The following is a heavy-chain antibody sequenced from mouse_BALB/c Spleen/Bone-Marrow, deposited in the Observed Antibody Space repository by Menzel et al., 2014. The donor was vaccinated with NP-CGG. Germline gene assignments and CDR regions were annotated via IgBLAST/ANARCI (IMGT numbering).Heavy chain of an antibody. V-gene: IGHV1-80*01. J-gene: IGHJ4*01. Sequence: VQLQQSGAELVRPGSSVKISCKASGYSFSRYWMNWVNQRPGQGLEWIGQIYPGDGDTNYNGKFKGKATLTADKSSSTAYMQLSSLTSEDSAVYFCARGDGNYPFYAMDYWGRGTSVTGSS. D-gene: IGHD2-1*01. CDR3: ARGDGNYPFYAMDY. CDR2: IYPGDGDT. CDR1: GYSFSRYW.